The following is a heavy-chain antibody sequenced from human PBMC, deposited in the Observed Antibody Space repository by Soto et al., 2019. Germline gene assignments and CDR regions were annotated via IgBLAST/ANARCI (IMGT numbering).Heavy chain of an antibody. Sequence: GGSLRLSCAASGFTFSSYGMHWVRQAPGKGLEWVAVISYDGSNKYYADSVKGRLTISRDNSKNTLYLQMNSLRAEDTAVYYCAKDFHYYYYMDVWGKGTTVTVSS. CDR3: AKDFHYYYYMDV. J-gene: IGHJ6*03. CDR1: GFTFSSYG. CDR2: ISYDGSNK. V-gene: IGHV3-30*18.